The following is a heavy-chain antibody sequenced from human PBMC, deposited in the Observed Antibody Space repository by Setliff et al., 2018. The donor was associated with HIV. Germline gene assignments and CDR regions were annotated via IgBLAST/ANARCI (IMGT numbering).Heavy chain of an antibody. CDR3: AKGGNWCDGGRCYLRPLDC. V-gene: IGHV3-30*18. CDR2: ISHDGGNK. J-gene: IGHJ4*02. CDR1: GLTFNRYW. Sequence: GGSLRLSCVVSGLTFNRYWMSWVRQAPGKGLEWVAVISHDGGNKYYADSVKGRFTISGDNSKNTLYLQMNSLRAEDTAVYYCAKGGNWCDGGRCYLRPLDCWGQGTLVTVSS. D-gene: IGHD2-15*01.